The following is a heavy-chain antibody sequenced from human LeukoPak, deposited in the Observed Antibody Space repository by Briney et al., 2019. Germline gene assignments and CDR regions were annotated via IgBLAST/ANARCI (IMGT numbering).Heavy chain of an antibody. CDR1: GFTFSSYS. D-gene: IGHD3-3*01. CDR3: AKDLEWLLTVPYFDY. V-gene: IGHV3-21*04. CDR2: ISSSSSYI. Sequence: PGGSLRLSCAASGFTFSSYSMNWVRQAPGKGLEWVSSISSSSSYIYYADSVKGRFTISRDNAKNSLYLQMNSLRAEDTAVYYCAKDLEWLLTVPYFDYWGQGTLVTVSA. J-gene: IGHJ4*02.